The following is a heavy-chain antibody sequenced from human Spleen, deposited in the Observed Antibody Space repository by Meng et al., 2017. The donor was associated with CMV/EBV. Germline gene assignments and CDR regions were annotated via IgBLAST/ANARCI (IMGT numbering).Heavy chain of an antibody. V-gene: IGHV1-24*01. CDR2: FDPGDGET. J-gene: IGHJ6*02. CDR1: GYTVTKLS. D-gene: IGHD6-13*01. Sequence: ASVKVSCKVSGYTVTKLSIHWVRQAPGKGLEWMGGFDPGDGETIYAQKFQGRVTMTEDISTDTAYLELSSLRSDDTAVYYCATGISSWMIGYYNGMDVWGQGTTVTVSS. CDR3: ATGISSWMIGYYNGMDV.